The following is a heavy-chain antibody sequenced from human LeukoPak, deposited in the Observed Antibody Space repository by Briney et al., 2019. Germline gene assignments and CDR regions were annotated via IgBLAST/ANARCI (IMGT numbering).Heavy chain of an antibody. Sequence: PGGSLRLSCAASGFTFSSYSMNWARQAPGKGLEWVSSISSSSSYIYYADSVKGRFTISRDNAKNSLYLQMNSLRAEDTAVYYCARDMYSSSWDYYYMDVWGKGTTVTVSS. J-gene: IGHJ6*03. V-gene: IGHV3-21*01. CDR1: GFTFSSYS. D-gene: IGHD6-13*01. CDR3: ARDMYSSSWDYYYMDV. CDR2: ISSSSSYI.